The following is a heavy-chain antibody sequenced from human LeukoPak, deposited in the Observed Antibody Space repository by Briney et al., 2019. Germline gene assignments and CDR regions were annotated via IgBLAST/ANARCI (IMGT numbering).Heavy chain of an antibody. Sequence: GESLKISCKGSGYSFTSYWIGWLRQMPGKGLEWMGIIYPGDSDTRYSPSFQGQVTISADKSISTAYLQWSSLKASDTAMYYCARSPIDYYYYMDVWGKGTTVTVSS. J-gene: IGHJ6*03. CDR2: IYPGDSDT. CDR1: GYSFTSYW. CDR3: ARSPIDYYYYMDV. V-gene: IGHV5-51*01.